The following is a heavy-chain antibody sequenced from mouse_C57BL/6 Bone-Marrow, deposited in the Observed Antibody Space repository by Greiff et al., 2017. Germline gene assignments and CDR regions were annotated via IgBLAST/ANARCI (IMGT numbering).Heavy chain of an antibody. CDR3: TTDYYGRGY. D-gene: IGHD1-1*01. CDR1: GYTFTSYW. J-gene: IGHJ2*01. Sequence: QVQLQQPGAELVKPGASVKLSCKASGYTFTSYWMHWVKQRPGRGLEWIGRIDPNSGGTEYASKFQGKATITADTSSNTAYLQLSSLTSEDTAVYYCTTDYYGRGYWGQGTTLTVSS. V-gene: IGHV1-62-3*01. CDR2: IDPNSGGT.